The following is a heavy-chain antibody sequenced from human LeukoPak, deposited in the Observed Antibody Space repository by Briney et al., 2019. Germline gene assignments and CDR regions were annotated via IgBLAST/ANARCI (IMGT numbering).Heavy chain of an antibody. Sequence: SVKVSCKASGGTFSSYAISWVRQAPGQGLEWMGRIIPILGIANYAQKFQGRVTITADKSTSTAYMELSSLRSEDTAVYYCAKILSGGDIDYWGQGTLVTVSS. CDR3: AKILSGGDIDY. CDR1: GGTFSSYA. V-gene: IGHV1-69*04. CDR2: IIPILGIA. J-gene: IGHJ4*02. D-gene: IGHD2-21*02.